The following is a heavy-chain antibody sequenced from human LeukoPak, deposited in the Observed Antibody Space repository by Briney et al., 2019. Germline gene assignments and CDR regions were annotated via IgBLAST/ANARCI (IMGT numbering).Heavy chain of an antibody. CDR1: GYSFTSYW. D-gene: IGHD1-20*01. V-gene: IGHV5-51*01. CDR2: IYPGDSDV. J-gene: IGHJ5*02. Sequence: GESLKISCKGSGYSFTSYWIGWVRQMPGKSLEWMGIIYPGDSDVRYNPSFQGQVTISADKSINTAYLQWSSLKASDTATYYCARHPGLTSRWLDPWGQGTLVTVSS. CDR3: ARHPGLTSRWLDP.